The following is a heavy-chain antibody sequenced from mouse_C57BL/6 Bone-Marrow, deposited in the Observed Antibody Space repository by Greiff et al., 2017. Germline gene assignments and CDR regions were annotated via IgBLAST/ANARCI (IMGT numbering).Heavy chain of an antibody. CDR3: ARLEFDGSSGDWYFDV. CDR1: GYTFTSYD. Sequence: QVQLKQSGPELVKPGASVKLSCKASGYTFTSYDINWVKQRPGPGLAWIGWLYPRDGSTTYNEKFKGKATLTVDTSSSTAYMELHSLTSEDSAVYFCARLEFDGSSGDWYFDVWGTGTTVTVSS. CDR2: LYPRDGST. D-gene: IGHD1-1*01. V-gene: IGHV1-85*01. J-gene: IGHJ1*03.